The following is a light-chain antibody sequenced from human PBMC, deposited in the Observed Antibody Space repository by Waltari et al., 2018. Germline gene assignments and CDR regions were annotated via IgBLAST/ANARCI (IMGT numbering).Light chain of an antibody. J-gene: IGLJ1*01. CDR1: SSDVGTYHL. CDR3: CSYAGSSTFYV. CDR2: EVS. Sequence: QSALTQPASVSGSTGQSITTSCTGPSSDVGTYHLCSWYQQHPGKAPQLMIYEVSTRPSGVSHRFSGSKSGNTASLTISGLQAEDEADYYCCSYAGSSTFYVFGTGTKVTVL. V-gene: IGLV2-23*02.